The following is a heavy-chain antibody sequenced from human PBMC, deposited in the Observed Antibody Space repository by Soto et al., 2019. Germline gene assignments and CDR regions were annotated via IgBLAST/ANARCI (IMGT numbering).Heavy chain of an antibody. CDR3: AQTLGLAVAGPGRFDL. D-gene: IGHD6-19*01. J-gene: IGHJ2*01. CDR2: IIPIFGRA. Sequence: QVQLVQSGAEVKKPGSSVKVSCKASGGTFSSYAISWVRQAPGQGLEWMGGIIPIFGRANYAQNFQGRVTITAAASTSTAYMELSSLRSEDTAVYYCAQTLGLAVAGPGRFDLWGRGTLVPVSS. V-gene: IGHV1-69*12. CDR1: GGTFSSYA.